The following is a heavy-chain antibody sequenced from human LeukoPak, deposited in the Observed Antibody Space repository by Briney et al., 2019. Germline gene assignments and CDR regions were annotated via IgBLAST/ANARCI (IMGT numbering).Heavy chain of an antibody. CDR2: IIPIFGTA. D-gene: IGHD2-15*01. J-gene: IGHJ4*02. CDR1: GGTFCSYA. CDR3: ARGYCSGGSCYFDY. V-gene: IGHV1-69*05. Sequence: SVKVSCKASGGTFCSYAISWVRQAPGQGLEWMGRIIPIFGTANYAQKFQGRVTITTDESTSTAYMELSSLRSEDTAVYYCARGYCSGGSCYFDYWGQGTLVTVSS.